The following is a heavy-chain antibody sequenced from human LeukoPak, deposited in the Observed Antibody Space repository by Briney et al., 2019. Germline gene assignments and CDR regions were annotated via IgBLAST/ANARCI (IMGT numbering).Heavy chain of an antibody. CDR2: IYHSGST. V-gene: IGHV4-59*06. J-gene: IGHJ2*01. D-gene: IGHD2-2*01. CDR1: GASINSSD. Sequence: PSETLSLTCTVTGASINSSDWSWIRQSPGKGLEWIGYIYHSGSTYYNPPLKSRVTISVDRSKNQFSLKLSSVTAADTAVYYCASQRPGYFDLWGRGTLVTVSS. CDR3: ASQRPGYFDL.